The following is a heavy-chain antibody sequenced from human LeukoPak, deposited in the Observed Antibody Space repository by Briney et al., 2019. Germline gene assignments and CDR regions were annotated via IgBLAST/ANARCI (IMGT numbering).Heavy chain of an antibody. V-gene: IGHV3-9*01. Sequence: SLRLSCAASGFTFDDYAMHWVRQAPGKGLEWVSGISWNSGSTGYADSVKGRFTISRDNAKNSLYLQMNSLRAEDTALYYCAKDLAQWLGRDYWGQGTLVTVSS. CDR1: GFTFDDYA. CDR3: AKDLAQWLGRDY. D-gene: IGHD6-19*01. CDR2: ISWNSGST. J-gene: IGHJ4*02.